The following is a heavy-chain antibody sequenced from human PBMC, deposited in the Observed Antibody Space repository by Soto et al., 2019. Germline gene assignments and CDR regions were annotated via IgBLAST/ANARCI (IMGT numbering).Heavy chain of an antibody. CDR3: ARDHLCFGGSCHLPEYFQH. CDR1: GFTFTNHN. V-gene: IGHV3-21*01. D-gene: IGHD2-15*01. J-gene: IGHJ1*01. CDR2: ISSITTHK. Sequence: EVQLVESGGGLVKPGGSLRLSCVGSGFTFTNHNLNWVRQAPGKGLEWVSSISSITTHKYYADSVKGRFTISRDNANNSLYLRMNSLRSEDTAVYYCARDHLCFGGSCHLPEYFQHCGQGSLVTVSS.